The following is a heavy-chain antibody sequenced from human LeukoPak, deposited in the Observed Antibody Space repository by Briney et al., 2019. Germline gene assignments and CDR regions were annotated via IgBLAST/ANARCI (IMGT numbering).Heavy chain of an antibody. D-gene: IGHD5-12*01. CDR1: GGSISSGGYS. V-gene: IGHV4-31*11. Sequence: SETLSLTCAVSGGSISSGGYSWSWIRQPPGKGLEWIGYIYYSGSTYYNPSLKSRVTISVDTSKNQFSLKLSSVTAADTAVYYCARDSGYDLYYYYGMDVWGQGTTVTVSS. J-gene: IGHJ6*02. CDR2: IYYSGST. CDR3: ARDSGYDLYYYYGMDV.